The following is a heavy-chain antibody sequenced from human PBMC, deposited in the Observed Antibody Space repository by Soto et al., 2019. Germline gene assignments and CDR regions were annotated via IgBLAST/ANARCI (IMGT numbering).Heavy chain of an antibody. CDR2: IYYSGST. CDR1: GGSISSSSYY. CDR3: ARRAGDGDSHFDY. D-gene: IGHD4-17*01. J-gene: IGHJ4*02. Sequence: TSETLSLTCTVSGGSISSSSYYWGWIRQPPGKGLEWIGSIYYSGSTYYNPSLKSRVTISVDTSKNQFSLKLSSVTAADTAVYYCARRAGDGDSHFDYWGQGTLVTVSS. V-gene: IGHV4-39*01.